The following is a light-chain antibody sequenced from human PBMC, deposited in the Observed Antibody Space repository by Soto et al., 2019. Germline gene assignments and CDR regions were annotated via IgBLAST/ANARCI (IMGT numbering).Light chain of an antibody. CDR1: SSDAGGYNY. V-gene: IGLV2-14*03. CDR2: DVS. CDR3: SSYTSSSTYV. J-gene: IGLJ1*01. Sequence: QSVLTQPASVSGSPGQSITIPCTGTSSDAGGYNYVSWYQQHPGKAPKLIIYDVSNRPSGVSNRFSGSKSGNTASLTISGLQAEDEADYYCSSYTSSSTYVFGTGTKVTVL.